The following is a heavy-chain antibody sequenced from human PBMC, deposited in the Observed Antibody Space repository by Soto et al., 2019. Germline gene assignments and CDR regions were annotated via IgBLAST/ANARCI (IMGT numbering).Heavy chain of an antibody. Sequence: SLKISCKGSGYSFTSYWIGWVRQMPGKGLEWMGIIYPGDSDTRYSPSFQGQVTISADKSISTAYLQWSSLKASDTAMYYCARLEDPDYYDSSGYSGYWGQGTLVTVSS. CDR3: ARLEDPDYYDSSGYSGY. CDR2: IYPGDSDT. J-gene: IGHJ4*02. V-gene: IGHV5-51*01. CDR1: GYSFTSYW. D-gene: IGHD3-22*01.